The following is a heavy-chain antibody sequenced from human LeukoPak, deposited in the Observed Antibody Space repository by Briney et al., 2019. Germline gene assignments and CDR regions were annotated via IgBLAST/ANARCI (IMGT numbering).Heavy chain of an antibody. CDR2: IRGTGSRS. V-gene: IGHV3-23*01. D-gene: IGHD5-12*01. CDR3: AKTSRGNSGYDSPFDY. Sequence: PLGSLRHSCAASGFTFSTYAISWVRQAPGKGLEWVSGIRGTGSRSDYEDSAMGRFTISRDNYKDTLYLQINSLRADDTAVYYCAKTSRGNSGYDSPFDYWGQGTLVTVSS. J-gene: IGHJ4*02. CDR1: GFTFSTYA.